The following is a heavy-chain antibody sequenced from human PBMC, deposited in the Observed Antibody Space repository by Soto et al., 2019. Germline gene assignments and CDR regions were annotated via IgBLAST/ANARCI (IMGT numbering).Heavy chain of an antibody. CDR3: ARDRGSLFRYFDL. D-gene: IGHD2-15*01. V-gene: IGHV3-48*02. CDR1: GFTFSSYS. J-gene: IGHJ2*01. CDR2: ISSSSSTI. Sequence: EVQLVESGGGLVQPGGSLRLSCAASGFTFSSYSMNWVRQAPGKGLEWVSYISSSSSTIYYADSVKGRFTISRDNAKNSLYLQTNSLRDEDTAVYYCARDRGSLFRYFDLWGRGTLVTVSS.